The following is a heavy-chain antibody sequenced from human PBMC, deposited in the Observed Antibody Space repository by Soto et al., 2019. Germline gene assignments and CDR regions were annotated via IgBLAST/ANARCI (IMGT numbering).Heavy chain of an antibody. J-gene: IGHJ6*02. D-gene: IGHD3-3*01. CDR1: GFTFNLYA. CDR3: AREYDLRLRYIPSCLDV. V-gene: IGHV3-30-3*01. CDR2: ISFDGTKK. Sequence: PGGSLRLSCAASGFTFNLYALHWVRQAPGKGLEWVAVISFDGTKKYYSDSVKGRFTISRDNLKNTLYLQMNNLRVEYAALYFCAREYDLRLRYIPSCLDVSGQGTLVTVSS.